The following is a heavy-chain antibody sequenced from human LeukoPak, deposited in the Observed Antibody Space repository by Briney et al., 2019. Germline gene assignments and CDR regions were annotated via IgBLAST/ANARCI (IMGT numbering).Heavy chain of an antibody. V-gene: IGHV4-39*07. CDR1: GASISSTTYY. CDR2: TYYSGST. D-gene: IGHD6-19*01. CDR3: ASRSGWYFYYFDY. Sequence: PSETLSLTCTVSGASISSTTYYWGWIRQPPRKGLEWIASTYYSGSTYYNPSLKSRVTISVDTSKNQFSLMLSSVTAADTAVYYCASRSGWYFYYFDYWGQGTLVTVSS. J-gene: IGHJ4*02.